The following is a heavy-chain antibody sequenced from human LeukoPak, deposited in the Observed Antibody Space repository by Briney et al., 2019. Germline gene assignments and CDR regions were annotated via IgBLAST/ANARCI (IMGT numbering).Heavy chain of an antibody. D-gene: IGHD1-26*01. CDR2: NSYSGNT. CDR3: ARVGSGSFDY. Sequence: PSATLSLTCTVSGGSISSYYWSWIRKPPGKGLEWIGYNSYSGNTNYNPSLKSRVTISVDTSKNHFSLNLSSVTAADTAVYYCARVGSGSFDYWGQGTLVTVSS. J-gene: IGHJ4*02. V-gene: IGHV4-59*01. CDR1: GGSISSYY.